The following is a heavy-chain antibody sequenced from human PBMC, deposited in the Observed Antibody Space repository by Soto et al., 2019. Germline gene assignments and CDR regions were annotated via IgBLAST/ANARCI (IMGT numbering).Heavy chain of an antibody. CDR3: ATPQDYGGCLDS. D-gene: IGHD3-10*01. CDR2: INVGNGNT. V-gene: IGHV1-3*01. Sequence: ASVKVSCKASGGTFSSYAISWVRQAPGQGLEWMGWINVGNGNTRYSQKFQGRLTLTRDTPGNTAYLELNSLISEDTAVYYCATPQDYGGCLDSWGQGTLVTVS. J-gene: IGHJ4*02. CDR1: GGTFSSYA.